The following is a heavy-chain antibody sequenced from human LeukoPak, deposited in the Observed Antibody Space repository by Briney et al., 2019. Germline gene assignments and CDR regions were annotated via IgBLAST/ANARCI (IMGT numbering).Heavy chain of an antibody. CDR1: GYTFTSYD. J-gene: IGHJ6*02. V-gene: IGHV1-8*01. D-gene: IGHD2-2*02. CDR2: MNPNSGNT. Sequence: GASVKVSCKASGYTFTSYDINWVRQATGQGLEWMGWMNPNSGNTGYAQKFQGRVTMTRDTSTSTVYMELSSLRSEDTAVYYCARDARDPIVVVPAAIPSRGVGVQNYYYYGMDVWGQGTTVTVSS. CDR3: ARDARDPIVVVPAAIPSRGVGVQNYYYYGMDV.